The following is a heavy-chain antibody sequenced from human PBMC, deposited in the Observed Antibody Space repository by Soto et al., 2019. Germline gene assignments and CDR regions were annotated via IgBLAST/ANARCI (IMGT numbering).Heavy chain of an antibody. CDR3: ARAPKVSGSSQTRPDF. Sequence: SETLSLTCSIYSGSFSCYYWSWIRQPPGKGLEWIGEISQSGNTNYSPSLKSRVSISIDTSKKQFSLNLASVSAADTAVYYCARAPKVSGSSQTRPDFWGQGTLVTVSS. J-gene: IGHJ4*02. D-gene: IGHD6-6*01. CDR2: ISQSGNT. CDR1: SGSFSCYY. V-gene: IGHV4-34*01.